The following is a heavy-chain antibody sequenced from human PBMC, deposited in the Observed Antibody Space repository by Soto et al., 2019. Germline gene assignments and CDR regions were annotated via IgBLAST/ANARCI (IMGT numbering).Heavy chain of an antibody. CDR2: ISAYNGNT. J-gene: IGHJ4*02. CDR1: GYTFTSYG. D-gene: IGHD2-21*02. CDR3: ARVSHIVVVTASRDFDY. Sequence: ASVKVSCKASGYTFTSYGISWVRQAPGQGLEWMGWISAYNGNTNYAQKLQGRVTMTTDTSTSTAYMELRSLRSDDTAVYYCARVSHIVVVTASRDFDYWGQGTLVTVSS. V-gene: IGHV1-18*04.